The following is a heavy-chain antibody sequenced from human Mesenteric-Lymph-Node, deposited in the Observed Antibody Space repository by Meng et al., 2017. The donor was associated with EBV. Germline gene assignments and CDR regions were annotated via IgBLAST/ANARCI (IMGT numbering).Heavy chain of an antibody. CDR2: IYYSGST. Sequence: QVQLQESGPGLVKPSQTLSLTCTVSGDSVSSDGYYWSWIRQPPGKGLEWIAYIYYSGSTYYSPPFTSRVTISVDTSKNQFSLILSSVTAADTAVYYCARLVATTYFDYWGQGTLVTVSS. CDR1: GDSVSSDGYY. CDR3: ARLVATTYFDY. J-gene: IGHJ4*02. V-gene: IGHV4-30-4*01. D-gene: IGHD5-12*01.